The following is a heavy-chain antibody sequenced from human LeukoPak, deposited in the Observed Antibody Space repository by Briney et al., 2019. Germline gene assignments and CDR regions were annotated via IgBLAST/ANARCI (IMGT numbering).Heavy chain of an antibody. CDR1: GVTFTSYA. V-gene: IGHV1-69*13. Sequence: SVKVSCKACGVTFTSYAISWVRQAPGQGLEWMGGIIPIFGTANYAQKYQGRVTITADESTSTAYMELSSLRSEDTAVYYCARDREVRGVTHYYYYGMDVWGQGTTVTVSS. CDR2: IIPIFGTA. D-gene: IGHD3-10*01. J-gene: IGHJ6*02. CDR3: ARDREVRGVTHYYYYGMDV.